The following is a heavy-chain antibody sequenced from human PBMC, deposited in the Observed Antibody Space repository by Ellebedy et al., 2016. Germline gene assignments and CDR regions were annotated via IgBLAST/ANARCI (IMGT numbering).Heavy chain of an antibody. J-gene: IGHJ4*02. CDR1: GFTFSNFW. V-gene: IGHV3-7*01. CDR3: AGPAAIGTKTFDY. Sequence: GESLKISCAASGFTFSNFWMIWVRQAPGKGLEWVANIKDDGSEKSYVDSVKGRFTISRDNAKNSLYLQMNGLRAEDTAVYYCAGPAAIGTKTFDYWGQGTLVTVSS. D-gene: IGHD2-2*01. CDR2: IKDDGSEK.